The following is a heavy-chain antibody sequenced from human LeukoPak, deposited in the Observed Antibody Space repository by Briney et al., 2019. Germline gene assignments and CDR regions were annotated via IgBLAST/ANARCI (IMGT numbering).Heavy chain of an antibody. CDR1: GFTFSSYA. CDR3: AKANLSGGWYFDY. V-gene: IGHV3-23*01. CDR2: ISGSGGST. Sequence: PGASLRLSCAASGFTFSSYAMSWVRQAPGKGLEWVSAISGSGGSTYYADSVKGRFTISRDKSKNTLYLQMNSLRAEDTGVYYCAKANLSGGWYFDYWGQGALVTVCS. J-gene: IGHJ4*02.